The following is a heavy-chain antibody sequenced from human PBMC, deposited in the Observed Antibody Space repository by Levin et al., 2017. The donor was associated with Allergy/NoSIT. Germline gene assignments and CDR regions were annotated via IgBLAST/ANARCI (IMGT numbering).Heavy chain of an antibody. V-gene: IGHV4-61*01. CDR2: ISYSGST. CDR1: GGSVSSGSHY. D-gene: IGHD7-27*01. Sequence: SQTLSLTCTVSGGSVSSGSHYWSWIRQPPGKGLEWIGYISYSGSTNYNPSLKSRVTISVDTSKKQFSLKLSSVTAADTAVYYCASLRVGHWGPDYYYYYGMDVWGQGTTVSVSS. J-gene: IGHJ6*02. CDR3: ASLRVGHWGPDYYYYYGMDV.